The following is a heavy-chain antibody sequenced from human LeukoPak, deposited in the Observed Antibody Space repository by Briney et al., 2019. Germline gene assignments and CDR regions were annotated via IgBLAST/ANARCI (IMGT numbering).Heavy chain of an antibody. Sequence: GGSLRLSCAASGFTFDDYAMHWVRQAPGKGLEWVSGISSSSSYIYYADSVKGRFTISRDNAKNSLYLQMNSLRAEDTAVYYCASPISHGMDVWGQGTTVTVSS. CDR2: ISSSSSYI. CDR3: ASPISHGMDV. CDR1: GFTFDDYA. J-gene: IGHJ6*02. D-gene: IGHD2/OR15-2a*01. V-gene: IGHV3-21*01.